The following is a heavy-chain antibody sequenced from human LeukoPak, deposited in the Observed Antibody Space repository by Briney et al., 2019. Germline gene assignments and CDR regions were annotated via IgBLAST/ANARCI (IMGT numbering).Heavy chain of an antibody. CDR3: ARHVEMTTIYFDY. Sequence: SETPSLTCTVSGGSISSSTFYWDWIRQPPGKGLEWIGSISYGGSTYYKPSPKSRVTISVDTSKNQFSLKVSSVTAADTAVYYCARHVEMTTIYFDYWGQGALVTVSS. J-gene: IGHJ4*02. CDR1: GGSISSSTFY. V-gene: IGHV4-39*01. D-gene: IGHD5-24*01. CDR2: ISYGGST.